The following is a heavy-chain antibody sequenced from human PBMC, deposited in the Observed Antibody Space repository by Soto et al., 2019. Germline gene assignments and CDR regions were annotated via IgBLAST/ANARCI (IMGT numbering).Heavy chain of an antibody. CDR2: ISFDGKHR. Sequence: QVQLVESGGGVVQPGKSLRLSCAASGFIFSNYGMHWVRQAPGKGLEWVALISFDGKHRNYADSVKGRFTIYRDNPKNTLYPEMNSLRPEDTAFYYCAKRGGVVGGSEHPFFEYWGQGTLVTVSS. CDR1: GFIFSNYG. CDR3: AKRGGVVGGSEHPFFEY. J-gene: IGHJ4*02. V-gene: IGHV3-30*18. D-gene: IGHD2-15*01.